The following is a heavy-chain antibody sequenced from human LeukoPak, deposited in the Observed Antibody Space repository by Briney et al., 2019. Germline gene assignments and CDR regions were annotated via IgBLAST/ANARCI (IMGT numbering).Heavy chain of an antibody. CDR2: INHSGST. V-gene: IGHV4-34*01. CDR1: GFTFSSYW. D-gene: IGHD5-18*01. CDR3: ARGAPKYSYVKLPFDY. J-gene: IGHJ4*02. Sequence: AGGSLRLSCAASGFTFSSYWMSWVRQPPGKGLEWIGEINHSGSTNYNPSLKSRVTISVDTSKNQFSLKLSSVTAADTAVYYCARGAPKYSYVKLPFDYWGQGTLVTVSS.